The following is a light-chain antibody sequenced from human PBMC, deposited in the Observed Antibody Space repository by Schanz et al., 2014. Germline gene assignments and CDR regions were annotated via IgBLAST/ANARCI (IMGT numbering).Light chain of an antibody. CDR3: KKYNSAPRLT. CDR2: AAS. V-gene: IGKV1-39*01. CDR1: QTISNY. J-gene: IGKJ4*01. Sequence: DIQMTQSPSSLSASVGDRVTITCRARQTISNYLNWYQQKPGKAPKLLIYAASSLQSGVPSRFSGGGSGTHFTFTISSLQPEDGATNYCKKYNSAPRLTFGGGTKVEIK.